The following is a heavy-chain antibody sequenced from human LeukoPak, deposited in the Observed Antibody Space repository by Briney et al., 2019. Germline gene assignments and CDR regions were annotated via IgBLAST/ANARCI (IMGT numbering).Heavy chain of an antibody. CDR3: ARRGYSYGSNLYYFDY. CDR2: IYPGDSDT. D-gene: IGHD5-18*01. J-gene: IGHJ4*02. Sequence: GASLKISCKGSGYSFTSYWIGWVRQMPGKGLEWMGIIYPGDSDTSYSPSFQGQVTISADKSISTAYLQWSSLKASDTAMYYCARRGYSYGSNLYYFDYWGPGTLVTVSS. CDR1: GYSFTSYW. V-gene: IGHV5-51*01.